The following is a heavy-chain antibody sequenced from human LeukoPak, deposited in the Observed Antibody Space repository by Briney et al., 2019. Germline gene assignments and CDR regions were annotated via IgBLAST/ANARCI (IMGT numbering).Heavy chain of an antibody. J-gene: IGHJ4*02. CDR1: GYTFTGYY. V-gene: IGHV1-2*02. CDR2: INPNSGGT. D-gene: IGHD2-2*02. CDR3: ARQKYQLLYFDY. Sequence: GASVKVSCKASGYTFTGYYMHWVRQAPGQGGEWMGWINPNSGGTNYAQKFQGRVTITRDTSISTDYMELSRLRSDDTAVYYCARQKYQLLYFDYWGQGTLVTVSS.